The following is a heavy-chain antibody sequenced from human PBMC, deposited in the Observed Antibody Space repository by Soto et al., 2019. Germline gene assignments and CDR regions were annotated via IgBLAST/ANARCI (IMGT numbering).Heavy chain of an antibody. CDR1: GFIISSHG. V-gene: IGHV3-33*01. J-gene: IGHJ4*02. CDR3: VRESGDSGTFSFDY. Sequence: PGGSLRLSCAASGFIISSHGMHWVRQAPGKGLEWVAVTWYDGSNEYYGNSVKGRFSISRDNSKNTLYLQINSLRAEDTAAYYCVRESGDSGTFSFDYWGQGTLVTVSS. CDR2: TWYDGSNE. D-gene: IGHD1-26*01.